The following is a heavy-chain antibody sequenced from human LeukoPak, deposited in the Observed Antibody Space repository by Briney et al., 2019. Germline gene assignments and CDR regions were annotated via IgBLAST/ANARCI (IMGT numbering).Heavy chain of an antibody. V-gene: IGHV3-23*01. Sequence: GGSLRLSRAASGFTFSSYAMSWVRQAPGKGLEWVSAISGSGGSTYYADSVKGRFTISRDNSKNTLYLQMNSLRAEDTAVYYCASRSEEDYYYYYGMDVWGQGTTVTVSS. CDR2: ISGSGGST. CDR1: GFTFSSYA. J-gene: IGHJ6*02. D-gene: IGHD3-3*01. CDR3: ASRSEEDYYYYYGMDV.